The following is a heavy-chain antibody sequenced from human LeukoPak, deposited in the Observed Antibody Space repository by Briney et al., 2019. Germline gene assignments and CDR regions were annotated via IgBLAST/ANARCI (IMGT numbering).Heavy chain of an antibody. V-gene: IGHV1-2*02. J-gene: IGHJ5*02. CDR3: ARAGSGLNWFDP. Sequence: ASVKVSCKSSVYTFTGYYMHWVRQAHGQGLEWMGWINPNSGGTNYAQKFQGRVTMTRDTSISTAYMGLSRLRSDDTAVYYCARAGSGLNWFDPWGQGTLVTVSS. CDR2: INPNSGGT. D-gene: IGHD3-3*01. CDR1: VYTFTGYY.